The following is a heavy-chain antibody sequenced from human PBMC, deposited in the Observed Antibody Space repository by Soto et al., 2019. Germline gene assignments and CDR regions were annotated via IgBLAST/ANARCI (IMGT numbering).Heavy chain of an antibody. J-gene: IGHJ4*02. CDR1: GFTFNMYW. D-gene: IGHD6-13*01. V-gene: IGHV3-74*01. CDR3: TRGQRPSSVGTGAF. Sequence: PGGSLRLSCAASGFTFNMYWMHWVRQAPGEGLEWVSRISGDDSRTDYADSAKGRFTISRDNAKNTLYLQMNALRVEDTALYYCTRGQRPSSVGTGAFWGQGTLVTVSS. CDR2: ISGDDSRT.